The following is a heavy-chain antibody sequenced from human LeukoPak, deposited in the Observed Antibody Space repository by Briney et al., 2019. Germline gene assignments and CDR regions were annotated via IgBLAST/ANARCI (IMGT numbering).Heavy chain of an antibody. Sequence: GPSVKVSCKASVGTFSSYAISWVPQAPGQGLEGMGGIIPIFGTAKYAQKFQGRVTITADESTSTAYMELSSLRSEDTAVYYCARGAPDCSSTSCPYYYYYGMDVWGKGTTVTVSS. CDR2: IIPIFGTA. V-gene: IGHV1-69*13. D-gene: IGHD2-2*01. CDR3: ARGAPDCSSTSCPYYYYYGMDV. J-gene: IGHJ6*04. CDR1: VGTFSSYA.